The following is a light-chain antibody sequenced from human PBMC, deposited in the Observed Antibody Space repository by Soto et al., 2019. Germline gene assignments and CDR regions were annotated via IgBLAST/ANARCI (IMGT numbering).Light chain of an antibody. CDR2: RNS. Sequence: QSVLTQPPSASGTPGQTVVISCSGSNSNIETNYVFWYQQLPGAAPKPLMYRNSQRPSGVPDRFSGSKSGTSGSLAISGLRSDDEADYYCASWDDSLIGWVFGGGTKLTVL. J-gene: IGLJ3*02. CDR3: ASWDDSLIGWV. CDR1: NSNIETNY. V-gene: IGLV1-47*01.